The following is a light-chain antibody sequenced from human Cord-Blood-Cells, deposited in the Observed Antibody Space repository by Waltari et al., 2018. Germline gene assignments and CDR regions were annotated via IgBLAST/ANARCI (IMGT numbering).Light chain of an antibody. CDR2: DAS. J-gene: IGKJ4*01. Sequence: IQLTQSPSSLSSSVGDRVTITCRASQGISSALAWYQQKPGKAPNLLIYDASSLESGVPSRFSGSGSGTDFTLTISSLQPEDFATYYCQQFNGYPLTFGGGTKVEIK. CDR3: QQFNGYPLT. V-gene: IGKV1-13*02. CDR1: QGISSA.